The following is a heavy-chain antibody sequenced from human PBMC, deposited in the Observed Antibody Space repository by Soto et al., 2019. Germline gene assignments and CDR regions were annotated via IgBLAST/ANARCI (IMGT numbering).Heavy chain of an antibody. CDR2: IYHSGST. CDR3: ARSIAVAGTYYYYGMDV. D-gene: IGHD6-19*01. V-gene: IGHV4-30-2*01. CDR1: GGSISSGGYS. J-gene: IGHJ6*02. Sequence: SDTLSRTCAVSGGSISSGGYSWSWIRQPPGKGLEWIGYIYHSGSTYYNPSLKSRVTISVDRSKSQFSLKLSSVTAADTSVYYCARSIAVAGTYYYYGMDVWGQGTTVT.